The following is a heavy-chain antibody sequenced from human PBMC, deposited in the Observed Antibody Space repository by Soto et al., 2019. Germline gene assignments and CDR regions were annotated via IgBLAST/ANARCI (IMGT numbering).Heavy chain of an antibody. Sequence: EVQLLESGGGLVQPGGSLRLSCAASGFTFSSYAMSWVRQAPGKGLEWVSAISGSGGSTYYADSVKGRFTISRDNSKNTLYLQMNSLRAEDTAVYYCAKDWAIVGAPNEGFDYWGQGTLVTVSS. CDR1: GFTFSSYA. V-gene: IGHV3-23*01. J-gene: IGHJ4*02. CDR3: AKDWAIVGAPNEGFDY. CDR2: ISGSGGST. D-gene: IGHD1-26*01.